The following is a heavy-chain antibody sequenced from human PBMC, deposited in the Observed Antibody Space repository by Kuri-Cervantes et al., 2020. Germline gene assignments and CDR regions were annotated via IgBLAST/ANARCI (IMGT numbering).Heavy chain of an antibody. V-gene: IGHV3-74*01. CDR2: IKSDGSST. CDR1: GFTFSGYA. Sequence: GGSLRLSCAASGFTFSGYAMGWVRQAPGKGLVWVSHIKSDGSSTRYSDSAKGRFTISRDNAKNTLYLQMNSLRAEDTAVYYCARDQSSTGRGGMDVWGQGTTVTVSS. J-gene: IGHJ6*02. CDR3: ARDQSSTGRGGMDV. D-gene: IGHD2-2*01.